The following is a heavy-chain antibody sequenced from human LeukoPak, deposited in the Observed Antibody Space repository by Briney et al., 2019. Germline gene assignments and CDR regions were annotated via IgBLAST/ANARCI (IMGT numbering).Heavy chain of an antibody. D-gene: IGHD2-21*02. CDR3: ARSVPPTYCGGDCYYAFDI. CDR1: GYTFTSYA. J-gene: IGHJ3*02. CDR2: IIPIFGTA. Sequence: ASVKVSCKASGYTFTSYAISWVRQAPGQGLEWMGRIIPIFGTANYAQKFQGRVTITTDESTSTAYMELSSLRSEDTAVYYCARSVPPTYCGGDCYYAFDIWGQGTMVTVSS. V-gene: IGHV1-69*05.